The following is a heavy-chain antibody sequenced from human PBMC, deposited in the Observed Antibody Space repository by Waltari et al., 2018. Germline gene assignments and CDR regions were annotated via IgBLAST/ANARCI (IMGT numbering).Heavy chain of an antibody. CDR1: GFIFSDFY. Sequence: QAQLVESGGGLVRPGESLRLSCTASGFIFSDFYMSWIRQPPGKGLEWIAYIRNRGDTVYYADSVKGRFAVSRDNADNSMFLQMNSLRGNDTAVYYCARGSVANPWGQGALVIVSS. CDR2: IRNRGDTV. CDR3: ARGSVANP. V-gene: IGHV3-11*04. D-gene: IGHD6-19*01. J-gene: IGHJ5*02.